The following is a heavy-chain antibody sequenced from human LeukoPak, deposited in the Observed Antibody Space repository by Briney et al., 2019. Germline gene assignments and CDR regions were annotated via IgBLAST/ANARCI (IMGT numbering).Heavy chain of an antibody. CDR2: ISGSGVST. Sequence: PGGSLRLSCAASGFTFSSFGMSWVRQAPGKGLEWVSAISGSGVSTYYADSVKGRFTISRDNSKNSLYLQMNSLRAEDTAVYYCAKDPHYYGSGSYYTYYFDYWGQGTLVTVSS. CDR1: GFTFSSFG. V-gene: IGHV3-23*01. CDR3: AKDPHYYGSGSYYTYYFDY. D-gene: IGHD3-10*01. J-gene: IGHJ4*02.